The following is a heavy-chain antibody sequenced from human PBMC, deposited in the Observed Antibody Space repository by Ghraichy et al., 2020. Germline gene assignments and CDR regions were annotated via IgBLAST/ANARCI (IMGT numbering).Heavy chain of an antibody. D-gene: IGHD3-10*01. CDR2: VYHSAST. CDR3: ARPPSEYGSGRDAFDI. Sequence: SETLSLTCDVSGGSISSSSDFWAWIRQPPGKGLEWIGTVYHSASTYYNPSLKSRVIISVETSRNQFSLKVKSVTAADTAVYYCARPPSEYGSGRDAFDIWGQGSMVTVYS. V-gene: IGHV4-39*01. J-gene: IGHJ3*02. CDR1: GGSISSSSDF.